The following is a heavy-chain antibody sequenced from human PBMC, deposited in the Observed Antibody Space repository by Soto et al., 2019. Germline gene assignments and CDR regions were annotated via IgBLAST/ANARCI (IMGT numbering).Heavy chain of an antibody. V-gene: IGHV1-46*01. CDR3: ARGAPWNYVHYGMDV. J-gene: IGHJ6*02. CDR2: INPSGGST. D-gene: IGHD1-7*01. Sequence: QVQLVQSGAEVKTPGASVKVSCKASGYTFTSYYLHWVRQAPGQGLEWMGIINPSGGSTSYAQKFQGRVTMTRDTSTSTVYMELSSLRSEDTAVYYCARGAPWNYVHYGMDVWGQGTTVTVSS. CDR1: GYTFTSYY.